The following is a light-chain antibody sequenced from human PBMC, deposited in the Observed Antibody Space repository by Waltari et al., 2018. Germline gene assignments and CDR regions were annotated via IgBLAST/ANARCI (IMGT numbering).Light chain of an antibody. CDR3: SSYTFSSTLV. Sequence: QSALSQPASVSGSPGQSITISCSGSSSDVGTYHYVSWSQQHPGKAPKLVIFDVSNRPSGVSNRFSGSKSDNTASLTISGLQAEDEADYYCSSYTFSSTLVFGTGTKVTVL. J-gene: IGLJ1*01. V-gene: IGLV2-14*03. CDR1: SSDVGTYHY. CDR2: DVS.